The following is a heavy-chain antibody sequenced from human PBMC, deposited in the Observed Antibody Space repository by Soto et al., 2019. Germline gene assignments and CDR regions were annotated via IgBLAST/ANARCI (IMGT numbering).Heavy chain of an antibody. CDR2: MSGSGGST. J-gene: IGHJ4*02. V-gene: IGHV3-23*01. CDR1: GFTFSSYA. Sequence: EVQLLESGGGLVQPGGSLRLSCAASGFTFSSYAMSWVRQAPGKGLEWVSAMSGSGGSTYYADSVKGRFTIARDNSQNTLYLQMNGLRVDDSAIYYCANIWRGGWSAPVDYWGQGTLVTVSS. CDR3: ANIWRGGWSAPVDY. D-gene: IGHD6-19*01.